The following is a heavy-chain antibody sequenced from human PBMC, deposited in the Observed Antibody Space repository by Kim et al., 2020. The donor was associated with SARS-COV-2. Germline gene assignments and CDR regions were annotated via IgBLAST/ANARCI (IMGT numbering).Heavy chain of an antibody. CDR1: GFTFSSYS. J-gene: IGHJ6*02. D-gene: IGHD6-13*01. V-gene: IGHV3-21*01. CDR2: ISSGSSYI. Sequence: GGSLRLSCAASGFTFSSYSMNWVRQAPGKGLEWVSFISSGSSYIYYADSVKGRFTISRDNVDNSLYLQMNSLRVEDTAVYYCARDVLGYDTYYYFGMDVWGQGTTVTVSS. CDR3: ARDVLGYDTYYYFGMDV.